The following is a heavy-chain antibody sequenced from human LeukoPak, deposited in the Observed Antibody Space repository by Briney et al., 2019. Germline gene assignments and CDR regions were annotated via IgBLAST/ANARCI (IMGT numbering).Heavy chain of an antibody. CDR2: IKEDGSEK. CDR3: ASDRPHYGTTHLFDP. CDR1: GFNFKIHW. V-gene: IGHV3-7*01. J-gene: IGHJ5*02. Sequence: GGSLRLSCAASGFNFKIHWMSWVRQAPGKGLEWVANIKEDGSEKYYVDSVKGRFTISRDDAKTSVYIQMDNLRVEDTAIYYCASDRPHYGTTHLFDPWGQGTLVIVSS. D-gene: IGHD1/OR15-1a*01.